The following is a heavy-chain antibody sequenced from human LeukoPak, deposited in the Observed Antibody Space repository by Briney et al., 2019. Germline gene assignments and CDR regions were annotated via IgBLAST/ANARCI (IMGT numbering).Heavy chain of an antibody. Sequence: GGSLRLSCAASGFTFSSYAMHWVRQAPGKGLEWVAVISYDGSNKYYADSVKGRFTISRDNSKNTLYLQMNSLRAEDTAVYYCATGEGATPPPFDYWGQGTLVTVSS. CDR1: GFTFSSYA. D-gene: IGHD1-26*01. V-gene: IGHV3-30-3*01. CDR3: ATGEGATPPPFDY. J-gene: IGHJ4*02. CDR2: ISYDGSNK.